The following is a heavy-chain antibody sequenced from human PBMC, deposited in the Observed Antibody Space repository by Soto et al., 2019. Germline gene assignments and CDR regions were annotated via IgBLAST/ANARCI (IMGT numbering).Heavy chain of an antibody. CDR1: GDSVSSNSSA. V-gene: IGHV6-1*01. Sequence: PSPTLSRTCAISGDSVSSNSSAWNCFRQSPSRGLEWLGRTYYRSKWYNDYAVSVKSRITINPDTSKNQFSLQLNSVTPEDTAVYYCARDNWNEHGIGAFDIWAQGTMVTVSS. D-gene: IGHD1-20*01. CDR2: TYYRSKWYN. J-gene: IGHJ3*02. CDR3: ARDNWNEHGIGAFDI.